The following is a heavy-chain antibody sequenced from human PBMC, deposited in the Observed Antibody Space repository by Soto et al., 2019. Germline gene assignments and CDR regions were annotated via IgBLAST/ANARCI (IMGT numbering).Heavy chain of an antibody. D-gene: IGHD2-2*02. CDR2: IIPIFRTA. V-gene: IGHV1-69*13. Sequence: SVMVSCKASGYTFTGYYMDWVRQAPGQGLEWMGGIIPIFRTANYAQKFQGRVSITADESTSTAYMELSSLRSEDTAVYYCARGRGYCSSTSCYTTGWFDPWGQGTLVTVSS. CDR3: ARGRGYCSSTSCYTTGWFDP. J-gene: IGHJ5*02. CDR1: GYTFTGYY.